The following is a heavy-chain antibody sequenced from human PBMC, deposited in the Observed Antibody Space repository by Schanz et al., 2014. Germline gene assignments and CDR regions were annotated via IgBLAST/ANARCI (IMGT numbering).Heavy chain of an antibody. D-gene: IGHD5-12*01. V-gene: IGHV3-11*06. Sequence: QVQLVESGGTLVKPGGSLRLSCVVSGFSFSDYYMSWIRQDPGKGLEWVSYISSRSIYTNYADAVKGRVTISRDSAKNSLYLQMNSLRAEDAAVDYCAREGEWVYDPARHWGQGTLVTVSS. CDR1: GFSFSDYY. J-gene: IGHJ4*02. CDR3: AREGEWVYDPARH. CDR2: ISSRSIYT.